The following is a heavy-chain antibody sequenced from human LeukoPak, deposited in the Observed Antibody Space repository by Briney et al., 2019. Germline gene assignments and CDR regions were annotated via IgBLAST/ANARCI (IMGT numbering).Heavy chain of an antibody. J-gene: IGHJ6*02. CDR3: AIYYYGSGSYPGFDYYYGMDG. CDR2: INPNSGGT. Sequence: ASVKVSCKASGYTFTGYYMHWVRQAPGQGLEWMGWINPNSGGTNYAQKFQGRVTMTRDTSISTAYMELSRLRSDDTAVYYCAIYYYGSGSYPGFDYYYGMDGWGQGTTVTVSS. D-gene: IGHD3-10*01. V-gene: IGHV1-2*02. CDR1: GYTFTGYY.